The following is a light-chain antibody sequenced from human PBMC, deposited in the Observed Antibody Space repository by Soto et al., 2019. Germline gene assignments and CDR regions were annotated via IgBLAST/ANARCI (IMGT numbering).Light chain of an antibody. CDR3: QRYGNVPLT. V-gene: IGKV1-33*01. CDR1: EDINRY. CDR2: DIS. Sequence: DIQMTQSPSSLSASVGDRVTITCQASEDINRYLNWYQQKPGKAPRLLIYDISNLEVGVPSRFSGSGSGTDFTFTITSLQPEDVATYFCQRYGNVPLTFGGGTKVEIK. J-gene: IGKJ4*01.